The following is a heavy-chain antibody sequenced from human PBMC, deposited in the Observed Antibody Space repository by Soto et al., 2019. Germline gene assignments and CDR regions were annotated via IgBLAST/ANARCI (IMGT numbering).Heavy chain of an antibody. CDR2: INHSGST. Sequence: SETLSLSYAVYGGSFSGYYWSWIRQPPGKGLEWIGEINHSGSTNYNPSLKSRVTISVDTSKNQFSLKLSSVTAADTAVYYCAIYLNCSGGSSYYDSYFAYWAQGTLVPVSP. CDR3: AIYLNCSGGSSYYDSYFAY. CDR1: GGSFSGYY. D-gene: IGHD2-15*01. V-gene: IGHV4-34*01. J-gene: IGHJ4*02.